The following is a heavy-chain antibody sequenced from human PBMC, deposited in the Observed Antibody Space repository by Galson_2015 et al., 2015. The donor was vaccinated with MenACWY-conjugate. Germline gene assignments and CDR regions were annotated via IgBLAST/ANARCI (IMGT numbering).Heavy chain of an antibody. V-gene: IGHV3-48*01. CDR3: ASDDNVKMATITDDY. J-gene: IGHJ4*01. D-gene: IGHD5-24*01. CDR2: NSSSSSTI. Sequence: SLRLSCAASGFTFSSYRMNWVRQAPGKGLEWVSNNSSSSSTIYYADSVKGRFTISRDNAKHSLYRQINSQRAEATAVYYCASDDNVKMATITDDYSVPGTLFPVTS. CDR1: GFTFSSYR.